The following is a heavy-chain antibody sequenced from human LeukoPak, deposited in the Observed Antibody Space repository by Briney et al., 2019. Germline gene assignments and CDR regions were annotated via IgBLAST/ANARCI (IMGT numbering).Heavy chain of an antibody. CDR1: EFPFSNAW. V-gene: IGHV3-15*01. CDR2: IKSNTNDGTA. CDR3: STDGGYGSGSLAY. D-gene: IGHD3-10*01. J-gene: IGHJ4*02. Sequence: GEPLRLSCAASEFPFSNAWMTWVRQAPGKGLEWVGRIKSNTNDGTAAYAGPLKGRFTISRDDSKNTLYQQVNSLKTEDIAVYYCSTDGGYGSGSLAYWGQGTLVTVSS.